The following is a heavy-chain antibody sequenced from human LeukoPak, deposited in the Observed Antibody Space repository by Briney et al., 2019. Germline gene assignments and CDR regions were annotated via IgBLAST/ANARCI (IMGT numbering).Heavy chain of an antibody. J-gene: IGHJ4*02. V-gene: IGHV4-39*01. D-gene: IGHD6-13*01. CDR2: IYYSGST. CDR3: ARRGYSTPCDY. Sequence: PSETLSLTCTLSGGSISSSSYYWGWIRQPPGKGLEWIGSIYYSGSTYYNPSLKSRVTISVDTSKNQFSLKLSSVTAADTAVYYCARRGYSTPCDYWGQGTLVTVSS. CDR1: GGSISSSSYY.